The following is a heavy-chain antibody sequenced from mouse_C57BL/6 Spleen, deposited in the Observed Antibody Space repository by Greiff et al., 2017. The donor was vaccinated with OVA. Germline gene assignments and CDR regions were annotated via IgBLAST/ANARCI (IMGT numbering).Heavy chain of an antibody. CDR1: GYTFTSYW. D-gene: IGHD1-1*01. Sequence: VQLQQPGAELVMPGASVKLSCKASGYTFTSYWMHWVKQRPGQGLEWIGEIDPSDSYTNYNQKFKGKSTLTVDKSSSTAYMQLSSLTSEDSAVYYCSRSVGLLVDYRGQGTTLTVSS. CDR2: IDPSDSYT. V-gene: IGHV1-69*01. CDR3: SRSVGLLVDY. J-gene: IGHJ2*01.